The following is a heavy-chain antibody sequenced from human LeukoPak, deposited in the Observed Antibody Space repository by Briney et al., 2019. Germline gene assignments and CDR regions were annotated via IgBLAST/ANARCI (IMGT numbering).Heavy chain of an antibody. V-gene: IGHV4-61*01. CDR1: GVSVSTTSYY. Sequence: SETLSLTCTVSGVSVSTTSYYWSWIRQPPGKGLEWIGYIYNSGSVNYSPSLKSRVTISVDTSKNQFSLKLSSVTAADTAVYYCARAGLTGRYNWFDPWGQGTLVTVSS. CDR2: IYNSGSV. D-gene: IGHD1-20*01. J-gene: IGHJ5*02. CDR3: ARAGLTGRYNWFDP.